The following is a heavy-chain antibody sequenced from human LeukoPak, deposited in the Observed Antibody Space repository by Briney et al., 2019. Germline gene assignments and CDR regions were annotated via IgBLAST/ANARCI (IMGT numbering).Heavy chain of an antibody. CDR3: ARGLASGYPPIPFDY. V-gene: IGHV4-34*01. CDR2: ITYDGST. D-gene: IGHD3-3*01. Sequence: SETLSLTCAVYGGSFSGYYWSWIRQPPGKGLEWIGEITYDGSTNYNPSLKSRVTISVDTSKIQFSLNLSSVTAADTAIYYCARGLASGYPPIPFDYWGQXXQVTVSS. J-gene: IGHJ4*02. CDR1: GGSFSGYY.